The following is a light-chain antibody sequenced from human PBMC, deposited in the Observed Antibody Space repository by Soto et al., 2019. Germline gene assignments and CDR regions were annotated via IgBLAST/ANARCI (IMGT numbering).Light chain of an antibody. CDR2: DNN. Sequence: QSVLTQPPSVSAAPGQTVTISCSGSGSNIGSNSVSWYQQVPGTAPKLLLYDNNKRPSGIPDRFSGSKSGTSATLGITGLQTAGEADYYCGTWESYLSVGVFGGGTQLTVL. J-gene: IGLJ2*01. CDR1: GSNIGSNS. V-gene: IGLV1-51*01. CDR3: GTWESYLSVGV.